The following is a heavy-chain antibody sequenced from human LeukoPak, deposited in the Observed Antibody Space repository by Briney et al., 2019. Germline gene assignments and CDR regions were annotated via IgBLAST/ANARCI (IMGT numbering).Heavy chain of an antibody. V-gene: IGHV4-4*02. CDR2: IYHSGST. D-gene: IGHD2-15*01. Sequence: PSGTLSLTCAVSGGSISSSNWWSWVRQPPGKGLEWIGEIYHSGSTNYNPSLKSRVTISVDKSKNQFSLKLSSVTAADTAVYYCAGPSYCSGGSCYPGVYGMDVWGKGTTVTVSS. CDR1: GGSISSSNW. CDR3: AGPSYCSGGSCYPGVYGMDV. J-gene: IGHJ6*04.